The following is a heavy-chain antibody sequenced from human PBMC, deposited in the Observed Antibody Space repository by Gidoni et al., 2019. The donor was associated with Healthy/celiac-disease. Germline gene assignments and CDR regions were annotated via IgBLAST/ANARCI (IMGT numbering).Heavy chain of an antibody. Sequence: QVQLVESGGGVVQPGRSLRLSCAASGFTFSSYAMHWVRQAPGKGLEWVAVISYDGSNKYYADSVKGRFTISRDNSKNTLYLQMNSLRAEDTAVYYCARDNPGYGSGSYLDYWGQGTLVTVSS. V-gene: IGHV3-30-3*01. CDR2: ISYDGSNK. D-gene: IGHD3-10*01. CDR3: ARDNPGYGSGSYLDY. J-gene: IGHJ4*02. CDR1: GFTFSSYA.